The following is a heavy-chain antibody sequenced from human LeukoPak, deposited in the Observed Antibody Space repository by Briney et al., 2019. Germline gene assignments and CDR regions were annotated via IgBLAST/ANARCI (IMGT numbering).Heavy chain of an antibody. CDR1: GFTFSSYG. D-gene: IGHD6-13*01. V-gene: IGHV3-33*01. J-gene: IGHJ4*02. CDR3: ARGFSSCWYAVGY. CDR2: IWYDGSKK. Sequence: GRTLRLSCAASGFTFSSYGMHWVRQAPAKGLEWVAVIWYDGSKKYYADSVMGRFTISRANSKNTLYLQMNSLRAEDTAVYYCARGFSSCWYAVGYWGQGTLVTVSS.